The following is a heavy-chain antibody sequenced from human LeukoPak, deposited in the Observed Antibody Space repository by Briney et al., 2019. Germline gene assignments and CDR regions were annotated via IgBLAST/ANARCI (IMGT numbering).Heavy chain of an antibody. CDR1: GYTFTSYD. CDR2: MNPNSGNT. Sequence: ASVKVSCKASGYTFTSYDINWVRQATGQGLEWMGWMNPNSGNTGYAQKFQGRVTITRNTSISTAYMELSSLRSEDTAVYYCARGVNTYLWFGGDYMDVWGKGSTVTVSS. D-gene: IGHD3-16*01. J-gene: IGHJ6*03. CDR3: ARGVNTYLWFGGDYMDV. V-gene: IGHV1-8*03.